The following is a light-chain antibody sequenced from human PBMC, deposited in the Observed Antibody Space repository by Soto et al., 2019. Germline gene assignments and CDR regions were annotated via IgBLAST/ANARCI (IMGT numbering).Light chain of an antibody. CDR3: LQHYNYPWT. V-gene: IGKV1-12*02. CDR2: AAS. CDR1: QDIEKW. J-gene: IGKJ1*01. Sequence: DIQLTQSPSSVSASVGDSLNITCRASQDIEKWLAWYQQKPGRAPKVLIYAASHLESGVPSRFSGSGSGTEFSLTISSLQTDDFATYYCLQHYNYPWTFGQGTRVEIK.